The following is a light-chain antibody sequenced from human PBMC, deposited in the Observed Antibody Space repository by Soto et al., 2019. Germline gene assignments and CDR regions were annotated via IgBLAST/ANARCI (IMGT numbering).Light chain of an antibody. Sequence: SYELTQPPSVSVAPGQTARITCGGKNIGSKSVHWYQQKPGQAPVLVVYDDSDRPPGIPERFSGSNSGNTATLTISRVEAGDEADYYCQVWDSSSDHYVFGTGTKVTVL. CDR2: DDS. V-gene: IGLV3-21*02. CDR1: NIGSKS. CDR3: QVWDSSSDHYV. J-gene: IGLJ1*01.